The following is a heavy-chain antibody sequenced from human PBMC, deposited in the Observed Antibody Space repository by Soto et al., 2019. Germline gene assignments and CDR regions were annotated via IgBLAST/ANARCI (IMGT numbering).Heavy chain of an antibody. CDR2: IIPIFGTA. CDR1: GGTFSSYA. D-gene: IGHD5-12*01. Sequence: QVQLVQSGAEVKKPGSSVKVSCKASGGTFSSYAISWVRQAPGQGLEWMGGIIPIFGTANYAQKFQGRVTITADESTSTAYRELSSLRAEDTAVYYCARDPSSRRDGYNSCYWGHGTLVTVSS. J-gene: IGHJ4*01. CDR3: ARDPSSRRDGYNSCY. V-gene: IGHV1-69*01.